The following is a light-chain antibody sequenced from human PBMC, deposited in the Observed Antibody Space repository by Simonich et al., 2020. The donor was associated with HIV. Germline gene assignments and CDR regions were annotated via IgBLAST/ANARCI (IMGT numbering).Light chain of an antibody. V-gene: IGKV3-15*01. CDR3: QKYNDLPLLA. Sequence: EIVLTQSPATLSLSPGENTTLSCRASQSVRSNLAWYQQKRGQAPRLLMYGASKRATDIPARFSGSGSGTEFTLTISSLQSEDFAVYYCQKYNDLPLLAFGGGTKVEIK. CDR1: QSVRSN. CDR2: GAS. J-gene: IGKJ4*01.